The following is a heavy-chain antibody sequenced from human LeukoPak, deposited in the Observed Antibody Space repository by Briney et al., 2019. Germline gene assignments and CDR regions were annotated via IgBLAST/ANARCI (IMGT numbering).Heavy chain of an antibody. CDR1: GVSFSGYY. CDR2: INHSGST. J-gene: IGHJ3*02. V-gene: IGHV4-34*01. CDR3: ARESYYDSSGYSHDAFDI. Sequence: SETLSLTCAVYGVSFSGYYWSWIRQPPGKGLEWIGEINHSGSTNYNPSLKSRVTISVDTSKNQFSLKLNSVTAADTAVYYCARESYYDSSGYSHDAFDIWGQGTMVTVSS. D-gene: IGHD3-22*01.